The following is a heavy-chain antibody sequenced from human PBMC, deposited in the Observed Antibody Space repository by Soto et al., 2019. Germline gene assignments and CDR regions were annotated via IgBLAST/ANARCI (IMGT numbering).Heavy chain of an antibody. CDR1: GYSFTSYW. CDR3: ARRRNVRVLRGRAFDI. V-gene: IGHV5-51*01. D-gene: IGHD3-3*01. J-gene: IGHJ3*02. Sequence: GESLKISCKGSGYSFTSYWIGWVRQMPGKGLEWMGIIYPGDSDTRYSPSFQGQVTISADKSISTAYLQWSSLKASDTAMYYCARRRNVRVLRGRAFDIWGQGTMVTVSS. CDR2: IYPGDSDT.